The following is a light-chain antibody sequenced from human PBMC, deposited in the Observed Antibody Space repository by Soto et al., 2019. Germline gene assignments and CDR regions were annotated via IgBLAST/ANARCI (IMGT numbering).Light chain of an antibody. V-gene: IGLV1-40*01. J-gene: IGLJ3*02. CDR2: GYI. CDR1: SSNIGSNYD. Sequence: QAVVTQPPSVSGAPGQTVTISCAGTSSNIGSNYDVHWYQHLPGTAPKLLIFGYINRPSGVPDRFSGSKSGTSASLAITGLQSEDEAAYYCQSYDSDVSAWVFGGGTKLTVL. CDR3: QSYDSDVSAWV.